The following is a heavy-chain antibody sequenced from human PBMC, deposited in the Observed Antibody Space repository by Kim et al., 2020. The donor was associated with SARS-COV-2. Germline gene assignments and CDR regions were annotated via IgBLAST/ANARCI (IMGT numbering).Heavy chain of an antibody. D-gene: IGHD3-3*01. CDR3: ARAPAYDDCWSGCYDVDY. J-gene: IGHJ4*01. V-gene: IGHV4-34*01. CDR2: INHSGST. CDR1: GGSFSGYY. Sequence: SETLSLTCAVYGGSFSGYYWSWIRQPPGKGLEWIGEINHSGSTNYNPSLKSRVTISVDTSKNQFSLKLSSVTAADTAVYYCARAPAYDDCWSGCYDVDY.